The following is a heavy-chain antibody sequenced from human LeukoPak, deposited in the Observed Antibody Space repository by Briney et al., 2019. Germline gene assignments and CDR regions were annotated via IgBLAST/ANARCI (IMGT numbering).Heavy chain of an antibody. D-gene: IGHD5-12*01. CDR1: GYSFTDYC. CDR3: ARGRGYSGYETNWYFDL. V-gene: IGHV1-2*02. Sequence: GASVKVSCKASGYSFTDYCMHWVRQAPGQGLEWMRSINPNTGGTDFAQKFQGRVTMTRDTSIGTAYMELSRLRSDATAVYYCARGRGYSGYETNWYFDLWGRGTLVTVSS. CDR2: INPNTGGT. J-gene: IGHJ2*01.